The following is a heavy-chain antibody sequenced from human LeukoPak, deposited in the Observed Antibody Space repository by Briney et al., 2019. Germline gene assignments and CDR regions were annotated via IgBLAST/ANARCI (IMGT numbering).Heavy chain of an antibody. J-gene: IGHJ4*02. Sequence: GGSLRLSCAASGFTVSSNYMSWVRQAPGKGLEWVSVISSAGNTYYADSVKGRFTISRDNSKNTLYLQMNSLRAEDTAVYYCASVGYSGYDRAFDYWGQGTLVTVSS. V-gene: IGHV3-53*01. D-gene: IGHD5-12*01. CDR3: ASVGYSGYDRAFDY. CDR2: ISSAGNT. CDR1: GFTVSSNY.